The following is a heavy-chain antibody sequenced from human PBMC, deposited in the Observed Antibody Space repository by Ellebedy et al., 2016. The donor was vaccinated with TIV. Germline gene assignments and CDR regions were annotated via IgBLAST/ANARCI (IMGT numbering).Heavy chain of an antibody. V-gene: IGHV1-24*01. Sequence: ASVKVSCXVSGYTLTELSMHWVRQAPGKGLEWMGGFDPEDGETIYAQKFQGRVTMTEDTSTDTAYMELSSLRSEDTAVYYCATAGMRITMIVARDAFDIWGQGTMVTVSS. CDR3: ATAGMRITMIVARDAFDI. J-gene: IGHJ3*02. CDR1: GYTLTELS. D-gene: IGHD3-22*01. CDR2: FDPEDGET.